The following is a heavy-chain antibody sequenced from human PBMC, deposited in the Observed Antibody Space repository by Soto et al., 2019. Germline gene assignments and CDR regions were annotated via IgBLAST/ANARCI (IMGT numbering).Heavy chain of an antibody. CDR3: ARADDFWTTRGMDV. CDR2: INPVGGSA. V-gene: IGHV1-46*01. CDR1: GYTFTGCY. Sequence: ASVKVSCKTSGYTFTGCYMHWVRQAPGQGLEWMGIINPVGGSATYAQKFQGRVTMTRDTSTSTVYMELSSLISDDTAVYYCARADDFWTTRGMDVWGQGTTVTVSS. D-gene: IGHD3-3*01. J-gene: IGHJ6*02.